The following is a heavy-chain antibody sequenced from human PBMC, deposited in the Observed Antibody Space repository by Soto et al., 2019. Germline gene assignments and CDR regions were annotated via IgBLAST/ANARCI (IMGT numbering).Heavy chain of an antibody. Sequence: QITLKESGPTLVKPTQTLTLTCTFSGFSLSTSGVGVGWIRQPPGKALEWLALIYWNDDKRYSPSLKSRLTISKYTSKTQVVLTMTNMDPVDTATYYCAHITYYYGSGSYSLTPDNYGMDVWGQGTTVTVSS. D-gene: IGHD3-10*01. CDR2: IYWNDDK. CDR1: GFSLSTSGVG. CDR3: AHITYYYGSGSYSLTPDNYGMDV. J-gene: IGHJ6*02. V-gene: IGHV2-5*01.